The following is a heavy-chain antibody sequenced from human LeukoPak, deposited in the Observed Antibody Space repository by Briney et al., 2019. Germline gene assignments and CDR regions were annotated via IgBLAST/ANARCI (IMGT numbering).Heavy chain of an antibody. CDR2: IYPGDSDT. D-gene: IGHD3-10*01. Sequence: GESLKISCKGSGYIFTHNWIGWVRQMPGKGLEWMGIIYPGDSDTRYSPSFEGQVTTSVDKSISTAYLQWSSLKASDTAMYYCARQTRDGSGSRGYSFDFWGQGTLVTVSS. V-gene: IGHV5-51*01. J-gene: IGHJ4*02. CDR1: GYIFTHNW. CDR3: ARQTRDGSGSRGYSFDF.